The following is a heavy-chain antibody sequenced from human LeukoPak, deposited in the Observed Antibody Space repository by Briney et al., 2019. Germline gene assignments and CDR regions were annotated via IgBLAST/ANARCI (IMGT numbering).Heavy chain of an antibody. CDR1: GGSFSGYY. CDR2: INHSGST. D-gene: IGHD3-10*01. CDR3: ASSRITMVRGVHP. Sequence: SETLSLTCAVYGGSFSGYYWSWIRRPPGKGLEWIGEINHSGSTNYNPSLKSRVTISVDTSKNQFSLKLSSVTAADTAVYYCASSRITMVRGVHPWGQGTLVTVSS. J-gene: IGHJ5*02. V-gene: IGHV4-34*01.